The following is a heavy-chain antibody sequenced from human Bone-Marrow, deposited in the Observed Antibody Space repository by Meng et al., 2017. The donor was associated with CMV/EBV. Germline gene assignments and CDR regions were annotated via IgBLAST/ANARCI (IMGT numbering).Heavy chain of an antibody. CDR3: ASVATLSTIPWFDP. J-gene: IGHJ5*02. CDR1: GFTFSDYW. D-gene: IGHD3-3*01. V-gene: IGHV3-74*01. CDR2: IDYDGSSA. Sequence: LKISCASSGFTFSDYWMHWVRQAPGKGLVWVSRIDYDGSSATYADSVKGRFTISRDNAKNTLYLQMNSLTAEDTAVYYCASVATLSTIPWFDPWGQGTLVTVSS.